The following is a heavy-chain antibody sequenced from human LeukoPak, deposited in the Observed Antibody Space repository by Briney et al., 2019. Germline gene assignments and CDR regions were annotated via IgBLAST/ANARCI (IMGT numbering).Heavy chain of an antibody. V-gene: IGHV4-59*08. D-gene: IGHD6-19*01. CDR1: GGSISSYY. J-gene: IGHJ4*02. CDR3: ARFIAVAGEFDY. Sequence: SETLSLTCTVSGGSISSYYWSWIRQPPGQGLEWIGYIYYSGSTNYNPSLKSRVTISVDTSKNQFSLKLSSVTAADTAVYYCARFIAVAGEFDYWGQGTLVTVSS. CDR2: IYYSGST.